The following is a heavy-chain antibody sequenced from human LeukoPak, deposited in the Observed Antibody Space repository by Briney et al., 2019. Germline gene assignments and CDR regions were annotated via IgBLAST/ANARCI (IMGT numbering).Heavy chain of an antibody. J-gene: IGHJ4*02. CDR3: ARAIKYYYDSSGYYAYYFDY. D-gene: IGHD3-22*01. V-gene: IGHV1-8*01. Sequence: GASVKVSCKASGYTFTSYDINWVRQATGQGLEWMGWMNPNSANTGYAQKFQGRVTMTRNTPVSTAYMELSSLRSEDTAVYYCARAIKYYYDSSGYYAYYFDYWGQGTLVTVSS. CDR2: MNPNSANT. CDR1: GYTFTSYD.